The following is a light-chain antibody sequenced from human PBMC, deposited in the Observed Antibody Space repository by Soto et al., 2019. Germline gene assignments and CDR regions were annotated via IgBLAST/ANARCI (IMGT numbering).Light chain of an antibody. Sequence: QSALTQPASVSGSPGQSITISCTGTSSDVGGYNYVSWYQQHPGEAPKIMIFEVSNRPSGVSNRFSGSKSGNTASLTISGLRAEDEADYYCSSYTSGRNVVFGGGTQLTVL. CDR3: SSYTSGRNVV. J-gene: IGLJ2*01. V-gene: IGLV2-14*01. CDR1: SSDVGGYNY. CDR2: EVS.